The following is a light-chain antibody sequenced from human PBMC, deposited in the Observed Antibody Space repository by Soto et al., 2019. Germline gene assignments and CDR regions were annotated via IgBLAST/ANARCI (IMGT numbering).Light chain of an antibody. CDR1: QSISNW. CDR3: PQYYNYWT. J-gene: IGKJ1*01. CDR2: RAS. V-gene: IGKV1-5*03. Sequence: DIQMTQSPSTLSASVGDRVTITCRASQSISNWLAWYQQKPGKAPKLLIYRASSLESGVPSRFGGSGSGTEFTLTINSLQPDDFATYYCPQYYNYWTFGQGTKVEIK.